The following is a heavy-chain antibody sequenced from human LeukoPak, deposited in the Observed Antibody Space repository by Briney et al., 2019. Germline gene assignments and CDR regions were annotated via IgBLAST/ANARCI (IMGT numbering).Heavy chain of an antibody. CDR2: IYYSGST. V-gene: IGHV4-59*01. CDR1: GGSISSYY. CDR3: ARVLLRYFDWLSGGDYYYYYMDV. D-gene: IGHD3-9*01. Sequence: SETLSLTCTVSGGSISSYYWSWIRQPPGKGLEWIGYIYYSGSTNYNPSLKSRVTISVDTSKNQFSLKLSSVTAADTAVYYCARVLLRYFDWLSGGDYYYYYMDVWGKGTTVTVS. J-gene: IGHJ6*03.